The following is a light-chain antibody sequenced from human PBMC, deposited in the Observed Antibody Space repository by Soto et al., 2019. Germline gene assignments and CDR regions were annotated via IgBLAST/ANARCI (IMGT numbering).Light chain of an antibody. J-gene: IGKJ1*01. CDR2: LGS. CDR1: QSLLHTAGYNY. V-gene: IGKV2-28*01. Sequence: DTVMTQSPLSLPVTPGEPASISCWSSQSLLHTAGYNYLDRYLQKPGQSPQLLIYLGSYRASGVPDRFSGSGSRTDFTLKISRVEAEDVGVYYCMQALQTPPTFGQGTKLEI. CDR3: MQALQTPPT.